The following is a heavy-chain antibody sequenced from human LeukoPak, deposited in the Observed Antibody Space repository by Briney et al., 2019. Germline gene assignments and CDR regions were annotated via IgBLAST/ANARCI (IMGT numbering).Heavy chain of an antibody. CDR3: ARDLSVGAKPDLGFDY. CDR1: GFTFSSYN. CDR2: ISSSSTYI. Sequence: GGSLSLSCAASGFTFSSYNMNWVRQAPGKGLEWVSSISSSSTYIYYADSMKGRFTISRDNAKNSLYLQMNSLRAEDTAVYYCARDLSVGAKPDLGFDYWGQGSLVTVSS. J-gene: IGHJ4*02. V-gene: IGHV3-21*01. D-gene: IGHD1-26*01.